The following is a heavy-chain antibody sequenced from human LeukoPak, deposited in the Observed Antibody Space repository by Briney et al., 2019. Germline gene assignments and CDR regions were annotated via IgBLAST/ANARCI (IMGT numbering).Heavy chain of an antibody. Sequence: GGSLRLSCAASGFTFYSYAMNWVRQAPGKGLEWVSTISGTDGSTYYADSVKGRFTISRDNSKNTLYLQMNSLRAEDTAVYYCAKASAMIVVVSKHFDYWGQGTLVTVSS. CDR1: GFTFYSYA. J-gene: IGHJ4*02. CDR3: AKASAMIVVVSKHFDY. V-gene: IGHV3-23*01. D-gene: IGHD3-22*01. CDR2: ISGTDGST.